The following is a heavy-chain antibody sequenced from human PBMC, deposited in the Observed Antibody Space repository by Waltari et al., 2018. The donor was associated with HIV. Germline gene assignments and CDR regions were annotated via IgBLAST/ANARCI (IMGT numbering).Heavy chain of an antibody. J-gene: IGHJ6*02. CDR2: IWYDGTNK. CDR1: GFTFSSYG. Sequence: QVQLVESGGGVVQPGRSLRISCAASGFTFSSYGMHWGRQAPGKGLEWVAVIWYDGTNKYYADSVKGRFTISRDNSKNTLYLQMNSLRAEDTAVYYCARDRSEGGGYYYYGLDVWGQGTTVTVSS. D-gene: IGHD2-15*01. V-gene: IGHV3-33*01. CDR3: ARDRSEGGGYYYYGLDV.